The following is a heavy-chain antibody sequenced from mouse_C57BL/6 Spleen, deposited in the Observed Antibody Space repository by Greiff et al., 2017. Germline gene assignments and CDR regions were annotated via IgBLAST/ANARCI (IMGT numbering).Heavy chain of an antibody. V-gene: IGHV1-26*01. Sequence: VHVKQSGPELVKPGASVKISCKASGYTFTDYYMNWVKQSHGKSLEWIGDINPNNGGTSYNQKFKGKATLTVDKSSSTAYMELRSLTSEDSAVYYCAREDYFDYWGQGTTLTVSS. J-gene: IGHJ2*01. CDR2: INPNNGGT. CDR1: GYTFTDYY. CDR3: AREDYFDY.